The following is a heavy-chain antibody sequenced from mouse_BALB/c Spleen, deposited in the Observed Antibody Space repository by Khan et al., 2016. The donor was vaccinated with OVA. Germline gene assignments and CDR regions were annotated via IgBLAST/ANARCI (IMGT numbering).Heavy chain of an antibody. CDR3: ARGDGYYVYFDY. J-gene: IGHJ2*01. V-gene: IGHV1-81*01. Sequence: VQLQQSGPELVKPGASVKMSCKASGYTFTYYVITRVKQRTGQGLEWIGEIYPGSDNAYYNERFKGKATLTADKSSNKNHMQLSSMTPEDSAVYCCARGDGYYVYFDYWGQGTTLTVSS. CDR1: GYTFTYYV. D-gene: IGHD2-3*01. CDR2: IYPGSDNA.